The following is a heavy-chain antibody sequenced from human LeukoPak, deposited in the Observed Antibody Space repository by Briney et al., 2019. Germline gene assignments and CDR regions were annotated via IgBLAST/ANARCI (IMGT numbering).Heavy chain of an antibody. CDR1: GFTFSSYG. CDR3: GSLDYYYMDV. CDR2: IRYDGSNK. J-gene: IGHJ6*03. D-gene: IGHD3-16*02. V-gene: IGHV3-30*02. Sequence: GGSLRLSCAASGFTFSSYGMHWVRQAPGKGLEWVAFIRYDGSNKYYADSVKGRFTISRDNSKNTLYLQMNSLKAEDTAVYYCGSLDYYYMDVWGKGTTVTVSS.